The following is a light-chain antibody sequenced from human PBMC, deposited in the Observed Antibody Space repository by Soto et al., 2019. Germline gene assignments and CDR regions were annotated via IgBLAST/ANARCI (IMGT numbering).Light chain of an antibody. V-gene: IGKV1-5*03. J-gene: IGKJ2*01. CDR1: QSISSW. CDR3: QQYNSFPYT. Sequence: DIQMTQSPSTLSASVGDRVTIPCRASQSISSWLAWYQQKPGKAPKLLMYKASTLESGVPSRFSGSGSGTEFTLTIRSLQPDDFETYSCQQYNSFPYTFGQGTRLEMK. CDR2: KAS.